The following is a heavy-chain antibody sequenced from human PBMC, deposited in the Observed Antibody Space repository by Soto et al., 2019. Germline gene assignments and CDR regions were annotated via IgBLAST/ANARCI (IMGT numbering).Heavy chain of an antibody. V-gene: IGHV1-69*13. CDR3: ARDSVTIPNGMDV. CDR1: GGTFSSYA. D-gene: IGHD1-1*01. CDR2: IIPIFGTA. Sequence: ASVKVSFKACGGTFSSYATSWLRQAPGQGLEWMGGIIPIFGTANHAQKFQGRVTITADESTSTAYMELSSLRSEDTAVYYCARDSVTIPNGMDVWGQGTTVTVSS. J-gene: IGHJ6*02.